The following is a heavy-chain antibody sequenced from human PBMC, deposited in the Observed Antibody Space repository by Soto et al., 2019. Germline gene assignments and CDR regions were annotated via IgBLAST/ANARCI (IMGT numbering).Heavy chain of an antibody. J-gene: IGHJ6*04. D-gene: IGHD3-10*01. Sequence: PSETLSLTCTVSGASISIGGYFWSWIRQHPGKGLEWIGHIYYNGSTYYNPSLKSRLTISVDTSKNEFPLRLTSETAADTAVYFCAKVESLGSEIVFYYYAMDAWGKGPTSPSPQ. CDR3: AKVESLGSEIVFYYYAMDA. CDR2: IYYNGST. CDR1: GASISIGGYF. V-gene: IGHV4-31*03.